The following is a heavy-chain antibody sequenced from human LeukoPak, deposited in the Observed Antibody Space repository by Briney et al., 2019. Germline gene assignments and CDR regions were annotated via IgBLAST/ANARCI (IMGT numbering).Heavy chain of an antibody. CDR1: GFTFSSYA. Sequence: GGSLRLSCAASGFTFSSYAMSWVRQAPGKGLEWVSAISGSGGNTFYADSVKGRFTISRDNSMNTLYLQMNSLRAEDTAVYSCAKDRLGALLYFDSWGQGTLVTVSS. J-gene: IGHJ4*02. CDR2: ISGSGGNT. D-gene: IGHD1-26*01. V-gene: IGHV3-23*01. CDR3: AKDRLGALLYFDS.